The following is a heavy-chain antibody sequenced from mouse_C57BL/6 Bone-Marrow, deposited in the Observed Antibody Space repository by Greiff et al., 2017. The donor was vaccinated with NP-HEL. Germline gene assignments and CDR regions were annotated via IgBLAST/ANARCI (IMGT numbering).Heavy chain of an antibody. Sequence: QVQLQQSGAELVKPGASVKLSCKASGYTFTSYWMHWVKQRPGQGLEWIGMIHPNSGSTNYNEKFKSKATLTVDKSSSTAYMQLSSLTSEDSAVYDSAGLLWLRRDAMDYWGQGTSVTVSS. D-gene: IGHD2-9*01. J-gene: IGHJ4*01. CDR2: IHPNSGST. CDR3: AGLLWLRRDAMDY. CDR1: GYTFTSYW. V-gene: IGHV1-64*01.